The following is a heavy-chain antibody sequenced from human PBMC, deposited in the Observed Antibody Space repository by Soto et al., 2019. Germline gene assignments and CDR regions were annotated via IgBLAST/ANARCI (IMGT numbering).Heavy chain of an antibody. V-gene: IGHV3-33*01. CDR3: ARAYGGNSWGYYYYGMDV. J-gene: IGHJ6*02. CDR1: GFTFSSYG. Sequence: QVQLVESGGGVVQPGRSLRLSCAASGFTFSSYGMHWVRQAPGKGLEWVAVIWYDGSNKYYADSVKGRFTISRDNSKNTLYLQMNSLGAEDTAVYYCARAYGGNSWGYYYYGMDVWGQGTTVTVSS. D-gene: IGHD2-21*02. CDR2: IWYDGSNK.